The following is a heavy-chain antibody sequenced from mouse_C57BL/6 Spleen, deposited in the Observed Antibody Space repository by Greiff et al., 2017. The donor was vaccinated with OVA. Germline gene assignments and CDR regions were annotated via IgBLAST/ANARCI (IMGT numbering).Heavy chain of an antibody. J-gene: IGHJ3*01. CDR3: ARDDYDEAY. D-gene: IGHD2-4*01. V-gene: IGHV5-4*01. Sequence: EVKLVESGGGLVKPGGSLKLSCAASGFTFSSYAMSWVRQTPEKRLEWVATISDGGSYTYYPDNVKGRFTISRDNAKNNLYLQMSHLKSEDTAMYYCARDDYDEAYWGQGTLVTVSA. CDR2: ISDGGSYT. CDR1: GFTFSSYA.